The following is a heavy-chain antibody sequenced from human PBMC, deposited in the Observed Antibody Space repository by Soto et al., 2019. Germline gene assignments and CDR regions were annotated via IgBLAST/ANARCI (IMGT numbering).Heavy chain of an antibody. J-gene: IGHJ4*02. Sequence: SETLSLTCTVSGGSISSYYWSWVRQLPGKGLEWIGYIYYSGSTNYNPSLKSRVTISVDTSKNQCSLKLSSVTAADTAVYYCARDRVAAAGGGIDYWGQGTLVTVSS. CDR3: ARDRVAAAGGGIDY. V-gene: IGHV4-59*01. D-gene: IGHD6-13*01. CDR1: GGSISSYY. CDR2: IYYSGST.